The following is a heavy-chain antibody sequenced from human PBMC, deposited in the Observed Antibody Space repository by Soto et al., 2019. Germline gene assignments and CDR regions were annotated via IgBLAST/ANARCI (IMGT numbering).Heavy chain of an antibody. CDR2: MNPNSGNT. CDR1: GYTFTSYD. D-gene: IGHD3-9*01. J-gene: IGHJ4*02. Sequence: ASVKVSCKASGYTFTSYDINWVLQATGQGLEWMGWMNPNSGNTGYAQKFQCRVTMTRNTSISTAYMELSSLRSEDTAVYYCARRFFSRYFDWSLDCWPQGTLVTVYS. V-gene: IGHV1-8*01. CDR3: ARRFFSRYFDWSLDC.